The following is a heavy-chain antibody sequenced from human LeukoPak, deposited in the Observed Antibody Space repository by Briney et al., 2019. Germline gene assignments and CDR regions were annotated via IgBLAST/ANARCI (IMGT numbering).Heavy chain of an antibody. CDR1: GYTFTSYD. Sequence: ASVKVSCKASGYTFTSYDINWVRQATGQGLEWMGWMNPNSGNTGYAQKFQGRVTITRNTSISTAYMELSSLRAEDTAVYYCARSSGYSYGQEFYDAFDIWGQGTMVTVSS. D-gene: IGHD5-18*01. CDR3: ARSSGYSYGQEFYDAFDI. J-gene: IGHJ3*02. V-gene: IGHV1-8*03. CDR2: MNPNSGNT.